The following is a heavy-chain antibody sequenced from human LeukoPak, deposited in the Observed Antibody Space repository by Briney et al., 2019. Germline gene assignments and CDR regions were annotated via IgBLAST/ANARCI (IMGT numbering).Heavy chain of an antibody. Sequence: GGSLRLSCATSGFTFNDYAMNWVRQAPGKGLEWVSSVSSSSSYTYYADSVKGRFTIYRDNAKNSLYLQMNSLRAEDTAVYYCAREYDGSGYYYFDYWGQGTLVTVSS. J-gene: IGHJ4*02. V-gene: IGHV3-21*01. CDR2: VSSSSSYT. CDR3: AREYDGSGYYYFDY. D-gene: IGHD3-22*01. CDR1: GFTFNDYA.